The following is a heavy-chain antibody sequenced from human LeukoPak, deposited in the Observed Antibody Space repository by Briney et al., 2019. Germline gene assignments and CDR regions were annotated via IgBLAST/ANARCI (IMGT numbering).Heavy chain of an antibody. CDR2: INPNSGGT. CDR1: GYTLTGYY. J-gene: IGHJ4*02. D-gene: IGHD2-8*01. CDR3: AREGVYCTNGVCYTDFDY. Sequence: ASVKVSCKASGYTLTGYYMHWVRQAPGQGLEWMGWINPNSGGTNYAQKFQGRVTMTRDTSISTAYMELSRLRSDDTAVYYCAREGVYCTNGVCYTDFDYWGQGTLVTVSS. V-gene: IGHV1-2*02.